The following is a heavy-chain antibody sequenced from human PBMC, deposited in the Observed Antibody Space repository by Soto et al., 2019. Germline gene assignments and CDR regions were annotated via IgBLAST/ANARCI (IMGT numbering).Heavy chain of an antibody. D-gene: IGHD1-1*01. CDR3: AKLSSWNDPSIWFDP. Sequence: EVQLLESGGGLVQPGGSLRLSCAASGFTFSSYAMSWVRQAPGKGLEWVSAISGSGGSTYYADSVKGRFTISRDNSKKPLYLQITSLRAEATAVYYCAKLSSWNDPSIWFDPWAQITLVTVSS. CDR1: GFTFSSYA. J-gene: IGHJ5*02. V-gene: IGHV3-23*01. CDR2: ISGSGGST.